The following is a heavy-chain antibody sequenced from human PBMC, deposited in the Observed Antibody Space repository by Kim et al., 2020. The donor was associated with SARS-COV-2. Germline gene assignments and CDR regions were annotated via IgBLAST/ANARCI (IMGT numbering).Heavy chain of an antibody. CDR2: ISSYNGHT. Sequence: ASVKVSCKASGYTFSISGISWVRQAPGQGLEWMGWISSYNGHTHYAQKIQGRVTMTIDTSTSTAYMELRSLRFDDTTVYYCARGGGGCSRTTCYERGSYAYYSMDVWGQGTTVTVSS. D-gene: IGHD2-2*01. V-gene: IGHV1-18*01. CDR1: GYTFSISG. CDR3: ARGGGGCSRTTCYERGSYAYYSMDV. J-gene: IGHJ6*02.